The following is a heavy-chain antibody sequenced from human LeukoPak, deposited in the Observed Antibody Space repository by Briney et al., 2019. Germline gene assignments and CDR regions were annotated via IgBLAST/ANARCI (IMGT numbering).Heavy chain of an antibody. D-gene: IGHD6-13*01. V-gene: IGHV3-21*01. CDR2: ISSSSSYI. Sequence: GGSLRLSCAASGFTFSSYSMNWVRQAPGKGLEWVSSISSSSSYIYYADSVKGRFTISRDNAKNSLYLQMNSLRAEDTAVYYCAKEKSPRISSSWYLFDYWGQGTLVTVSS. J-gene: IGHJ4*02. CDR3: AKEKSPRISSSWYLFDY. CDR1: GFTFSSYS.